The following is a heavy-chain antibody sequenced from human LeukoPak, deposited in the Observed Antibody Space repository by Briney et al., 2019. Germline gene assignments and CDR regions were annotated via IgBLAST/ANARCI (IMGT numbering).Heavy chain of an antibody. Sequence: SETLSLTCTVSGGSISSYYWSWIRQPPGKGLEWIGYIYYSGSTNYNPSLRSRVTISVDTSKNQFSLKLSSVTAADTAVYYCARMAYGMDAWGQGTTVTVSS. CDR3: ARMAYGMDA. CDR2: IYYSGST. D-gene: IGHD5-24*01. J-gene: IGHJ6*02. V-gene: IGHV4-59*08. CDR1: GGSISSYY.